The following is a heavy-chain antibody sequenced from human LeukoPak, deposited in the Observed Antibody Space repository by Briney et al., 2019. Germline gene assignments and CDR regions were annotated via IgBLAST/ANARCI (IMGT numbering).Heavy chain of an antibody. D-gene: IGHD2/OR15-2a*01. J-gene: IGHJ4*02. V-gene: IGHV1-24*01. CDR1: GNTFTDLS. Sequence: ASVKVSCKVSGNTFTDLSMNWVRQAPGKGLEWMGGFDPEDVETIYAQKFQGRVTMTEDTSTATAYMELSSLRPDDTAVYYCATDFYRGRQFDYWGPGTLVTVSS. CDR3: ATDFYRGRQFDY. CDR2: FDPEDVET.